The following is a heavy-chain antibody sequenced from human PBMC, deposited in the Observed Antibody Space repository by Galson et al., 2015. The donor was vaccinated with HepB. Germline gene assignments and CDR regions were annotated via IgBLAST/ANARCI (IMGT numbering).Heavy chain of an antibody. CDR1: GGTFKSYT. D-gene: IGHD2-15*01. CDR2: IIPIFDMG. Sequence: SVKVSCKASGGTFKSYTFGWARQAPGQGLEWMGGIIPIFDMGTYAQRFQGRLTITADKPRTTVYMDLSSLTSEDTAIYFCAIAADCSAGSFHEGSWGQGTLITVSS. J-gene: IGHJ5*02. V-gene: IGHV1-69*10. CDR3: AIAADCSAGSFHEGS.